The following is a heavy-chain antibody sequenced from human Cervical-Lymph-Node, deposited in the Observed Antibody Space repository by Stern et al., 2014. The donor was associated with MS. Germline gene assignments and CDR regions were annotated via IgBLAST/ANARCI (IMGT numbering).Heavy chain of an antibody. CDR3: ARSPRTFGGVAFTFDI. Sequence: VQLVQSGAEVKKSGSSVKVSCKASGGSFSSYPITWVRQAPGQGLEWMGGIIPIFDIASYAQKFQGRVTIPADEATTTAYMELSSLRSDDTAVYYCARSPRTFGGVAFTFDIWGQGTMVTVSS. CDR2: IIPIFDIA. V-gene: IGHV1-69*01. D-gene: IGHD3-16*01. CDR1: GGSFSSYP. J-gene: IGHJ3*02.